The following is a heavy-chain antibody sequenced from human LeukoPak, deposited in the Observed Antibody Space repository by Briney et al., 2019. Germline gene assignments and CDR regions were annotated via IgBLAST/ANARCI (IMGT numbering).Heavy chain of an antibody. Sequence: ASVKVSCKASGYTFTSYGISWVRQAPGQSLEWMGWINGDNGNTKYSQKFQGRVTITRDTSASTAFMELSSLRPEDTAVYYCASAPYCTSNICYKFDYWGQGTLVIVSS. CDR1: GYTFTSYG. D-gene: IGHD2-2*01. J-gene: IGHJ4*02. CDR2: INGDNGNT. CDR3: ASAPYCTSNICYKFDY. V-gene: IGHV1-3*01.